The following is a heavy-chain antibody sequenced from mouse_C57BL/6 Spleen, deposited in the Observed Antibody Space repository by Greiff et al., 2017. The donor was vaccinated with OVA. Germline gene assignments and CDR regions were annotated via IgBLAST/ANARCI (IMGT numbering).Heavy chain of an antibody. CDR3: ARERKGNAMDY. V-gene: IGHV5-17*01. CDR2: ISSGSSTI. CDR1: GFTFSDYG. J-gene: IGHJ4*01. Sequence: EVHLVESGGGLVKPGGSLKLSCAASGFTFSDYGMHWVRQAPEKGLEWVAYISSGSSTIYYADTVKGRFTISRDNAKNTLLLQMTSLRSEATAMDYDARERKGNAMDYWGQGTSVTVSS.